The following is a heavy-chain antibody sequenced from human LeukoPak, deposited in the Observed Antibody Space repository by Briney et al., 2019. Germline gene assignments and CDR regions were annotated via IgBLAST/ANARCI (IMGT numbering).Heavy chain of an antibody. D-gene: IGHD5-18*01. CDR2: IYYSGST. CDR3: ARGHSYGQGAFDI. J-gene: IGHJ3*02. V-gene: IGHV4-59*06. Sequence: PSETLSLTCTVSGGSISSYYWSWIRQHPGKGLEWIGYIYYSGSTYYNPSLKSRVTISVDTSKNQFSLKLSSVTAADTAVYYCARGHSYGQGAFDIWGQGTMVTVSS. CDR1: GGSISSYY.